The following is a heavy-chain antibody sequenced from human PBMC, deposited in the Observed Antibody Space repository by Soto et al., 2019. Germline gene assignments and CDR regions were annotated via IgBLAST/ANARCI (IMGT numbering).Heavy chain of an antibody. Sequence: PSETLSLTCTVSGGSISSYYWSWIRQPPGKGLEWIGYIYYSGSTNYNPSLKSRVTISVDTSKNQFSLKLSSVTAADTAVYYCARVAYYDFWSGYQGLDYWGQGTLVTVSS. J-gene: IGHJ4*02. CDR2: IYYSGST. CDR1: GGSISSYY. V-gene: IGHV4-59*01. CDR3: ARVAYYDFWSGYQGLDY. D-gene: IGHD3-3*01.